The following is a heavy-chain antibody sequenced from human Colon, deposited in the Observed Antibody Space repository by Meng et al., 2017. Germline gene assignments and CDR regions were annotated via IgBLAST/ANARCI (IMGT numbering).Heavy chain of an antibody. CDR3: ARQVGKYWYFDV. J-gene: IGHJ2*01. Sequence: QVPLPGSGPGLWQPSPPSSLTCPVSGATINSGGYFWTWIRQLPGKGLEWIGYIDDSGTTKYNPSLKNSLTISRDTSKNEFSLKLGSVTAADTAVYYCARQVGKYWYFDVWGRGTLVTVSS. CDR2: IDDSGTT. V-gene: IGHV4-31*01. CDR1: GATINSGGYF. D-gene: IGHD2-2*01.